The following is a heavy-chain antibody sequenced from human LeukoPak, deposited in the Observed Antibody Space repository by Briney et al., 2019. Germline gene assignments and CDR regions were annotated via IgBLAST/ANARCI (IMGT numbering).Heavy chain of an antibody. J-gene: IGHJ6*03. CDR1: GFTFSSYS. Sequence: PGGSLRLSCAASGFTFSSYSMNWVRQAPGKGLEWVSSISSSSSYIYYADSVKGRFTISRDNSKNTLYLQMNSLRAEDTAVYYCARRWDSDGSGSYYSYYYYYMDVWGKGTTVTVSS. CDR2: ISSSSSYI. V-gene: IGHV3-21*01. D-gene: IGHD3-10*01. CDR3: ARRWDSDGSGSYYSYYYYYMDV.